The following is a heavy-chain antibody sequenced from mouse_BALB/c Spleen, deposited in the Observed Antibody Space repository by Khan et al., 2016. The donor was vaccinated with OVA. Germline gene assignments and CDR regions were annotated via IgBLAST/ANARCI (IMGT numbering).Heavy chain of an antibody. V-gene: IGHV5-17*02. Sequence: EVQVVESGGGLVQPGGSRKLSCAASGFTFSSFGMHWVRQAPEKGLEWVAYINRGSSTIYYADPVKGRFTISRDNPKNTLFLQMTSLRSEDTAMYYCARGNWAYWGQGTTLTVSS. J-gene: IGHJ2*01. CDR3: ARGNWAY. CDR1: GFTFSSFG. D-gene: IGHD4-1*01. CDR2: INRGSSTI.